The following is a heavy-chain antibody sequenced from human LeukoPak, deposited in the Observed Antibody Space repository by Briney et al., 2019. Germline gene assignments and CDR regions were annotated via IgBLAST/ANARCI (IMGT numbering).Heavy chain of an antibody. CDR1: GASISSYY. D-gene: IGHD1-26*01. Sequence: SETLSLTCTVSGASISSYYWSWIRQPAGKGLECIGRIYASGSTNYNPSLKSRVTMSVDTSKNQFSLKLSSVTAADTAVYYCARYGSYYYYMDVWGKGTTVTVSS. V-gene: IGHV4-4*07. CDR2: IYASGST. J-gene: IGHJ6*03. CDR3: ARYGSYYYYMDV.